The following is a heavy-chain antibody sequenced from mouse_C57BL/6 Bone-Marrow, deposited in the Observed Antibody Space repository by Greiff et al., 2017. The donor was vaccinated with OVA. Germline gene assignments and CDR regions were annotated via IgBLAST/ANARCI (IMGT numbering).Heavy chain of an antibody. V-gene: IGHV3-6*01. CDR1: GYSITSGYY. CDR2: ISYDGSN. Sequence: ESGPGLVKPSQSLSLTCSVTGYSITSGYYWNWIRQFPGNQLEWMGYISYDGSNNYNPSLKNRISITRDTSKNQFFLKLNSVTTEDTATYYCARDDTTVVARRGFAYWGQGTLVTVSA. D-gene: IGHD1-1*01. CDR3: ARDDTTVVARRGFAY. J-gene: IGHJ3*01.